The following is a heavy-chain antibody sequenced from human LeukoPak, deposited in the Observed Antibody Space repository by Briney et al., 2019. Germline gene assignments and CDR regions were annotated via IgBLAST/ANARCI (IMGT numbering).Heavy chain of an antibody. D-gene: IGHD4/OR15-4a*01. CDR2: ISGGSGTI. Sequence: TGGSLRLSCAASGFTFTNYNMNWARQAPGKGLEWISYISGGSGTIYYADSVRGRFTVPRDNAKDSLWLQMNNLRVEDTAVYYCAGRYGDWLDPWGPGTLVTVSS. CDR1: GFTFTNYN. CDR3: AGRYGDWLDP. V-gene: IGHV3-48*01. J-gene: IGHJ5*02.